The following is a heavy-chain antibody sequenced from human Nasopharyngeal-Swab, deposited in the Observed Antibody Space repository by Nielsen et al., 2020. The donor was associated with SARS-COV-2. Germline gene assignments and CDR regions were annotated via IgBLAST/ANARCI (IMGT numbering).Heavy chain of an antibody. CDR1: GFTFSSYA. V-gene: IGHV3-23*01. Sequence: GESLKISCAASGFTFSSYAMSWVRQAPGKGLEWVSAISGSGGSTYYADSVKGRFTISRDNSKNTLYLQMNSLGAEDTAVYYCAKSPPGSTRDYYYYGMDLWGQGTTVTVSS. CDR2: ISGSGGST. CDR3: AKSPPGSTRDYYYYGMDL. D-gene: IGHD2-2*01. J-gene: IGHJ6*02.